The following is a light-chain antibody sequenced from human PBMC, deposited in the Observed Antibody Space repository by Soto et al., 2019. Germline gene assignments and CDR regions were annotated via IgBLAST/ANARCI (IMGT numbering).Light chain of an antibody. CDR3: QQYNSYLLT. J-gene: IGKJ4*01. CDR1: QSINNW. V-gene: IGKV1-5*01. CDR2: DAS. Sequence: DIQMTQSPPTLSASVGDRVTITCRASQSINNWLAWYQQKPGKAPKLLIYDASSLESGVPSRFSGSGSGTEFTLTISSLQPDDFATYYCQQYNSYLLTFGGGTKVDIK.